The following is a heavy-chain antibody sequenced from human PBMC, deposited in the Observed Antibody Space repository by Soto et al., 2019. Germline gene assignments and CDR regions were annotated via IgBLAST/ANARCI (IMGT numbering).Heavy chain of an antibody. Sequence: QVQLVESGGGVVQPGRSLRLSCAASGFTFSTYGMHWVRQAPGKGLEWVAVISYDGSNKYYADSAKGRSTISRDNSKNTLFLQMNSLRAEDTAVYYCAKELGEYCTGGSCYYLDYWGQGTLVTVSS. D-gene: IGHD2-15*01. CDR2: ISYDGSNK. J-gene: IGHJ4*02. CDR3: AKELGEYCTGGSCYYLDY. CDR1: GFTFSTYG. V-gene: IGHV3-30*18.